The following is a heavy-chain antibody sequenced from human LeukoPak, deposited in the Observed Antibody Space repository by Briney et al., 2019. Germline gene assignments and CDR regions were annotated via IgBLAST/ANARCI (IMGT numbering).Heavy chain of an antibody. Sequence: GGSLRLSCAASGFTFSSYSMNWVRQAPGKGLEWVSSISSSSSYIYYADSVKGRFTISRDNAKNSLYLQMNSLRAEDTAVYYCAKDKRIGYSSGWYRDAFDIWGQGTMVTVSS. D-gene: IGHD6-19*01. CDR1: GFTFSSYS. CDR3: AKDKRIGYSSGWYRDAFDI. V-gene: IGHV3-21*04. CDR2: ISSSSSYI. J-gene: IGHJ3*02.